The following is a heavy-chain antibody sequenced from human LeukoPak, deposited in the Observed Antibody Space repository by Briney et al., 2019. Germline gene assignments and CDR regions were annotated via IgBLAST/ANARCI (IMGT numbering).Heavy chain of an antibody. J-gene: IGHJ6*02. CDR1: GISLSGYG. CDR2: IWSDGTNK. D-gene: IGHD3-10*02. Sequence: PGRSLRLSCEASGISLSGYGMHWVRQAQGRGLGWVVLIWSDGTNKFYADAVKGRFTTPRDNSKKIVHLHMNSLRGDDTALYYCAREVVRGYGMDVWGQGTTVTVSS. CDR3: AREVVRGYGMDV. V-gene: IGHV3-33*01.